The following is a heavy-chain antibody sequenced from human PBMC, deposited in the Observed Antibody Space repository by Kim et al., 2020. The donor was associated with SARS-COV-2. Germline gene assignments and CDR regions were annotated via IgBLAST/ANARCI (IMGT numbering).Heavy chain of an antibody. J-gene: IGHJ4*02. CDR3: AKTWESYYDSSGYFDY. D-gene: IGHD3-22*01. V-gene: IGHV3-23*03. Sequence: VRGRFTITRDNSKTTLYLQMNSLRAEDTAVYYCAKTWESYYDSSGYFDYWGQGTLVTVSS.